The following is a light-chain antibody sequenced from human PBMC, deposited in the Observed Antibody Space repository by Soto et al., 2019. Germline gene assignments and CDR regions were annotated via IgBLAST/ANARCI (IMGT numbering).Light chain of an antibody. CDR3: QHYHYLCPWT. V-gene: IGKV1-33*01. CDR1: QDISNY. CDR2: DAP. J-gene: IGKJ1*01. Sequence: DIQMTQSPSSLSASVGDRVTVTCQASQDISNYLNWYQHKAGKAPKLLISDAPNLQTGVPSRFGGSGSGTDFTFTITSIQPEDIDTYYCQHYHYLCPWTFGQGTKVDI.